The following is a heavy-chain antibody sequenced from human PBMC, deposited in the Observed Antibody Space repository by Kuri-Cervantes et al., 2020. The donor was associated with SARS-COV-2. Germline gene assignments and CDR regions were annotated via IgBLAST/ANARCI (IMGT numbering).Heavy chain of an antibody. CDR1: GGSISSSSYY. CDR2: IYYSGST. J-gene: IGHJ6*02. CDR3: ARLPSYYYYGMDV. V-gene: IGHV4-39*01. Sequence: SETLSLTCTVSGGSISSSSYYWGWIRQPPGKGLEWIGSIYYSGSTYYNPSLKSRVTISVDTSKNQFSLKLSSVTAADTAVYYCARLPSYYYYGMDVWCQGTTVTVSS.